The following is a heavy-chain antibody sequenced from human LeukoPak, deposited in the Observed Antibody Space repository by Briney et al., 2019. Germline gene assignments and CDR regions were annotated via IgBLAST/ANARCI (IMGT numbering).Heavy chain of an antibody. D-gene: IGHD3-3*01. J-gene: IGHJ3*02. CDR3: ARPFFWSGSRGAFDI. Sequence: PSETLSLTCAVYGGSFSGYYWSWIRQPPGKGLEWIGEINHSGSTNYNPSLKSRVTISVDTSKNQFSLKLSSVTAADTAVYYCARPFFWSGSRGAFDIWGQGTMVTVSS. CDR1: GGSFSGYY. V-gene: IGHV4-34*01. CDR2: INHSGST.